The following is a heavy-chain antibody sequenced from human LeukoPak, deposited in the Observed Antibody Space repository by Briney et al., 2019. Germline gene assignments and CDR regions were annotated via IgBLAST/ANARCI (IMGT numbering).Heavy chain of an antibody. CDR2: INPNSGGT. CDR3: ARDKAAMVLSFDY. D-gene: IGHD5-18*01. V-gene: IGHV1-2*06. J-gene: IGHJ4*02. CDR1: GYTFTGYY. Sequence: ASVKVSCKASGYTFTGYYMHWVRQAPGQGLEWMGRINPNSGGTNYAQKFQGRVTMTRDTSISTAYMELSRLRSDDTAVYYCARDKAAMVLSFDYWGQGTPVTVSS.